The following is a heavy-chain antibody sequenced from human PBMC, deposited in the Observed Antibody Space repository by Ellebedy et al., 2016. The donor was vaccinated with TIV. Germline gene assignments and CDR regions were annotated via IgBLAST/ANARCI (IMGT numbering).Heavy chain of an antibody. CDR3: TGDLTNIVSGDY. CDR2: INPNSGGT. J-gene: IGHJ4*03. CDR1: GYTFTDYY. V-gene: IGHV1-2*02. Sequence: AASVKVSCKTSGYTFTDYYIHWVRQAPGQGLEWMAWINPNSGGTNYAQKFQGRVTVTRDTSTSTAFLELSRRRSDDTAVYYCTGDLTNIVSGDYWGQGTTVTVSS. D-gene: IGHD5/OR15-5a*01.